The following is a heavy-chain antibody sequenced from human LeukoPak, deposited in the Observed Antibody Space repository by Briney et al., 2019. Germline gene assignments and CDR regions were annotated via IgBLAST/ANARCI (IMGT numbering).Heavy chain of an antibody. CDR3: AREAAAGTGFYDYYGMDV. J-gene: IGHJ6*04. Sequence: GGSLRLSCAASGFTFSDYYMSWIRQAPGKGLEWVSYISSSSSYTNYADSVKVRFTISRDNAKNSLYLQMNSLRAEDTAVYYCAREAAAGTGFYDYYGMDVWGKGTTVTVSS. CDR2: ISSSSSYT. V-gene: IGHV3-11*06. D-gene: IGHD6-13*01. CDR1: GFTFSDYY.